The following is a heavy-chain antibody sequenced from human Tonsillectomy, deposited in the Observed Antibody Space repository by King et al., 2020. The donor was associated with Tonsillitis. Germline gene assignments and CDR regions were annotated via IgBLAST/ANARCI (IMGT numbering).Heavy chain of an antibody. J-gene: IGHJ6*02. CDR2: ISAYNGNT. V-gene: IGHV1-18*01. CDR1: GYTFTSYG. Sequence: VQLVESGAEVKKPGASVKVSCKASGYTFTSYGISWVRQAPGQGLEWMGWISAYNGNTNYAQKLQGRVTMTTDTSTSTAYMELRSLRSDDTAVYYCARSIAAAGTIYYYGMDVWGQGTTVTVSS. CDR3: ARSIAAAGTIYYYGMDV. D-gene: IGHD6-13*01.